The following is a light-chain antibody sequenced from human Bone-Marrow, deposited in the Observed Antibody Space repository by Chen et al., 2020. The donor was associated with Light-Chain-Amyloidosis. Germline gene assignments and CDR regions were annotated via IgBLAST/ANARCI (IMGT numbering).Light chain of an antibody. Sequence: QSVLPQPPSVSGAPGQKVLISCSGPSSNLGAGYDVHWYQQLPGAPPKLLIYVKTKRPSGVPDRFSGSKSGTSASLAIAGLQAEDEADYYCQAYDNSLNTAHVVCGGGTKVTVL. J-gene: IGLJ2*01. CDR3: QAYDNSLNTAHVV. CDR2: VKT. V-gene: IGLV1-40*01. CDR1: SSNLGAGYD.